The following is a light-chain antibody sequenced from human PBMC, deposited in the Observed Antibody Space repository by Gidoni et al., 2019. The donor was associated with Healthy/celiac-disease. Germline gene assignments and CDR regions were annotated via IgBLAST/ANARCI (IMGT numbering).Light chain of an antibody. V-gene: IGKV3-11*01. CDR3: QQRSNWPFT. CDR1: QSVSSY. J-gene: IGKJ3*01. Sequence: EIVLTQSPATLSLSPGERATLSCRASQSVSSYLAWYQQKPGQAPRLLIYDASNRATGIPARFSGSGSGTDFTLTISSLEPEDFSFYYCQQRSNWPFTFXPXTKVDIK. CDR2: DAS.